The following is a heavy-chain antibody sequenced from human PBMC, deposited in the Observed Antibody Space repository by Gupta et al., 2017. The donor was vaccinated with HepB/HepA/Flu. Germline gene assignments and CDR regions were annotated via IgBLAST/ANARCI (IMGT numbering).Heavy chain of an antibody. CDR2: LSYDGSNK. D-gene: IGHD3-9*01. Sequence: QVQLVEAGGGVVQPGRSLRLSCAASGFTFSSYAMHWVRQAPGKGLEWVAFLSYDGSNKYYADSVKGRFTISRDNSKNTLYLQMNSLRAEDTAVYYCARVGDILTGYDAFEIWGQGTRGTVSA. CDR1: GFTFSSYA. CDR3: ARVGDILTGYDAFEI. J-gene: IGHJ3*02. V-gene: IGHV3-30-3*01.